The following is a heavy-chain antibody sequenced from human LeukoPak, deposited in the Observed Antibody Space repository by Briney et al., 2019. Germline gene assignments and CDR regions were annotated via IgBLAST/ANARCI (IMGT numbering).Heavy chain of an antibody. CDR1: GGSISSYY. D-gene: IGHD3-22*01. CDR2: IYYSGST. J-gene: IGHJ4*02. V-gene: IGHV4-59*01. Sequence: PSETLPLTCTVSGGSISSYYWSWIRQPPGKGLEWIGYIYYSGSTNYNPSLKSRVTISVDTSKNQFSLKLSSVTAADTAVYYCARGGSSSGYYLNYFDYWGQGTLVTVSS. CDR3: ARGGSSSGYYLNYFDY.